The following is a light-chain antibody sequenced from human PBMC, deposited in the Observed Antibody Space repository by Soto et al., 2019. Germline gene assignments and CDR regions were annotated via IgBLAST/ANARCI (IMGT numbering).Light chain of an antibody. Sequence: QSVLTQPPSVSGAQGQRGTISYTGSSSNIGSTYDVQWYQQLPGTAPKLLIHGNTDRPSGVPDRFSGSKSGTSASLAITGLQADDEADYYCQSYDDSLSVHYVFGTGTKVTVL. CDR1: SSNIGSTYD. V-gene: IGLV1-40*01. CDR2: GNT. CDR3: QSYDDSLSVHYV. J-gene: IGLJ1*01.